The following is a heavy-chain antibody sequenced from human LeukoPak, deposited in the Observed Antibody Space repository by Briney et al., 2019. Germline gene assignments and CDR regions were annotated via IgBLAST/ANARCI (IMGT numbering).Heavy chain of an antibody. CDR2: FYYSGST. CDR3: ARQKRDILTGYRNWFDP. D-gene: IGHD3-9*01. J-gene: IGHJ5*02. CDR1: GGSISSSSYY. Sequence: WETLSLTCTVSGGSISSSSYYWGWIRQPPGKGLEWIGSFYYSGSTYYNLSLKSRLTISVDTSKNQFSLKPSSVTAADTAVYYCARQKRDILTGYRNWFDPWGQGTLVTVSS. V-gene: IGHV4-39*01.